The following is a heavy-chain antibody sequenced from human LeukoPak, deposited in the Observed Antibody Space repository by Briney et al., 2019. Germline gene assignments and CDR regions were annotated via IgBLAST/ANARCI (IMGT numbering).Heavy chain of an antibody. CDR3: ARCTYYYDSSGYQYHFDY. CDR2: IYYSGST. Sequence: KASETLSLTRTVSGGSISSGGYYWSWIRQPPGKGLEWIGYIYYSGSTYYNPSLKSRVTISVDTSKNQFSLKLSSVTAADTAVYYCARCTYYYDSSGYQYHFDYWGQGTLVTVSS. J-gene: IGHJ4*02. CDR1: GGSISSGGYY. V-gene: IGHV4-31*03. D-gene: IGHD3-22*01.